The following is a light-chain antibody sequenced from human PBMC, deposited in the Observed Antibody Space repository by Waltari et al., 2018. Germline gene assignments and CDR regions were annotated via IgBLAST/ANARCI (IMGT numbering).Light chain of an antibody. CDR3: QQRNSWPLT. CDR1: QSVRNY. CDR2: DAS. Sequence: ELVLTHSPATLSLSPGARATLSCRASQSVRNYLAWYQQKPGQAPRLPIYDASGRATGIPARFSGSGSGTDFTLTISSLEPEDFAVYYCQQRNSWPLTFGGGTKVEIK. J-gene: IGKJ4*01. V-gene: IGKV3-11*01.